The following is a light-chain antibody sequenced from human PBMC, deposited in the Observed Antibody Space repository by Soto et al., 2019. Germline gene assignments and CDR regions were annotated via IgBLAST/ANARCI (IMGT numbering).Light chain of an antibody. CDR2: RAS. CDR1: QSVNSN. V-gene: IGKV3-15*01. CDR3: QQYNNWPRAT. Sequence: EIVMTQSPATLSLSPGERATLSCRASQSVNSNLAWYQQRPGQAPRLFMFRASSRATGVPARFSASGSGTEFNLTISSLQSDDFAVYYCQQYNNWPRATFGGGTKVETK. J-gene: IGKJ4*01.